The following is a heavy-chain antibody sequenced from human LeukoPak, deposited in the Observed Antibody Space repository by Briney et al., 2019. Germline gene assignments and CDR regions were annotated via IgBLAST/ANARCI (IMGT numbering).Heavy chain of an antibody. D-gene: IGHD2-2*01. Sequence: GASVKVSCKASGYTFTSYGISWVRQAPGQGLEWMGWISAYNGNTNYAQKLQGRVTMTTDTSTGTAYMGLRSLRSDDTAVYYCASVRYCSSTSCYYFDYWGQGTLVTVSS. V-gene: IGHV1-18*01. J-gene: IGHJ4*02. CDR3: ASVRYCSSTSCYYFDY. CDR1: GYTFTSYG. CDR2: ISAYNGNT.